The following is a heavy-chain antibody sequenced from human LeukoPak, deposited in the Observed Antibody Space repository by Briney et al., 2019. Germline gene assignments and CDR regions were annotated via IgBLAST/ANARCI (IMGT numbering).Heavy chain of an antibody. CDR3: ARSSRRSSPYFDY. CDR2: IYYSGST. J-gene: IGHJ4*02. CDR1: GGSISSYH. V-gene: IGHV4-59*01. Sequence: SETLSLTCTVSGGSISSYHWSWIRQPPGKGLEWIGYIYYSGSTNYNPSLKSRVTISVDTSKNQFSLKLSSVTAADTAVYYCARSSRRSSPYFDYWGQGTLVTVSS. D-gene: IGHD6-13*01.